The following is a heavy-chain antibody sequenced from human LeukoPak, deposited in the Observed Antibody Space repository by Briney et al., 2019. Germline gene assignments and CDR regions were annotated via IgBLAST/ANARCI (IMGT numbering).Heavy chain of an antibody. J-gene: IGHJ4*02. CDR1: VYIFTSYY. CDR3: ASPAFYYYDSSGYLDY. D-gene: IGHD3-22*01. Sequence: ASVKVSCKSSVYIFTSYYTLWVRQAPGRGLEWMGVINPSGGSTSYAQKFQGRVTMTRDTSTSTDYMELSSPRSEDTAVYYCASPAFYYYDSSGYLDYWGQGTLVTVSS. V-gene: IGHV1-46*01. CDR2: INPSGGST.